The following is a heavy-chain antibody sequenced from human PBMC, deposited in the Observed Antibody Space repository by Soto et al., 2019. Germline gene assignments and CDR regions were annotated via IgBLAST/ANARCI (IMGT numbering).Heavy chain of an antibody. CDR3: ARSGQAEDAFDI. J-gene: IGHJ3*02. V-gene: IGHV5-51*01. CDR1: W. CDR2: IYPGDSDT. Sequence: WIAWVRQMPGKGLEWVGIIYPGDSDTTYSPSFRGQVTISADKSISTTYLQWSSLKASDTAVYYCARSGQAEDAFDIWGQGTMVTVSS. D-gene: IGHD6-13*01.